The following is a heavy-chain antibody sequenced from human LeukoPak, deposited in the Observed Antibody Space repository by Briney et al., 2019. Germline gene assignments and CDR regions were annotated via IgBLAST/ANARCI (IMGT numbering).Heavy chain of an antibody. Sequence: GGSLRLSCAASGFTFSSYSMNWVRQAPGKGLEWVSYISSSSSTIYYADSVKGRFTISRDNAKNSLYLQMNSLRAEDTAVYYCAKDPTTYYDYVWGSYRSYFDYWGQGTLVTVSS. J-gene: IGHJ4*02. CDR2: ISSSSSTI. CDR1: GFTFSSYS. V-gene: IGHV3-48*01. CDR3: AKDPTTYYDYVWGSYRSYFDY. D-gene: IGHD3-16*02.